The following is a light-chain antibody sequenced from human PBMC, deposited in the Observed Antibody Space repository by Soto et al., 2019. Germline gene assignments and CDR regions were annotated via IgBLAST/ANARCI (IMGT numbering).Light chain of an antibody. J-gene: IGLJ2*01. CDR3: SSYAGSNLV. CDR2: EVS. CDR1: SSDVGGYNY. Sequence: QSALTQPPSASGSPGQSVTISCTGTSSDVGGYNYVSWYQQHPGKAPKLMIYEVSKRPSGVPDRFSGSQSGNTASLTVSGLQAEDEADYYCSSYAGSNLVFGGGTKVTVL. V-gene: IGLV2-8*01.